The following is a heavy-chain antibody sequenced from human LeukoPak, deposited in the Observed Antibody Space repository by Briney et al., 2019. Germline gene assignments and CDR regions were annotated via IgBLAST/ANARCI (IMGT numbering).Heavy chain of an antibody. CDR1: GGSIRSSYYY. CDR2: IYDSGST. J-gene: IGHJ4*02. Sequence: SETLSLTCTVSGGSIRSSYYYWGWIRQPPGKGLEWIGSIYDSGSTYYNPSLKSRVTISVDRSKNQFSLKLSSVTAADTAVYYCARQGSSWYRGFDYWGQGTLVTVSS. D-gene: IGHD6-13*01. V-gene: IGHV4-39*07. CDR3: ARQGSSWYRGFDY.